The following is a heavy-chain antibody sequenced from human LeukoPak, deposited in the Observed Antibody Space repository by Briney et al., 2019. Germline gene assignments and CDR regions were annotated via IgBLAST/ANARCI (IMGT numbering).Heavy chain of an antibody. CDR1: GGSISSGDYY. CDR2: IYYSGST. J-gene: IGHJ4*02. Sequence: SETLSLTCTVSGGSISSGDYYWSWIRQPPGKGLEWIGYIYYSGSTYYNPSLKSRVTISVDTSKNQFSLKLSSVTAADTAVYYCARGYYDFWSGYDYWGQGTLVTVSS. V-gene: IGHV4-30-4*08. CDR3: ARGYYDFWSGYDY. D-gene: IGHD3-3*01.